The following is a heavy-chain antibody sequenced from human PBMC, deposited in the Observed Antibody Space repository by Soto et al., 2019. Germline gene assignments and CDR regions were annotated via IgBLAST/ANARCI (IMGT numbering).Heavy chain of an antibody. CDR3: ARDVSSLLGYYYGMDV. V-gene: IGHV3-11*04. CDR1: GFTFSDYY. CDR2: ISSSGSTI. D-gene: IGHD2-15*01. Sequence: SGGSLRLSCAASGFTFSDYYMSWIRQAPGKGLERFSYISSSGSTIYYADSVKGRFTISRDNAKNSLYLQMNSLRAEDTAVYYCARDVSSLLGYYYGMDVWGQGTTVTVSS. J-gene: IGHJ6*02.